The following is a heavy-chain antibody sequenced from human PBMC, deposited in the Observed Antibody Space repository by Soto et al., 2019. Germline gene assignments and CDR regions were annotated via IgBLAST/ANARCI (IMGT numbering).Heavy chain of an antibody. CDR3: AREYTAWPLAYGLDV. CDR2: ISSRSDI. V-gene: IGHV3-21*01. Sequence: RLSCVVSGFTFSTYSINWVRQAPGKGLEWVSSISSRSDIYYADSVKGRFTISRDNAKNSVSLQMNSLRAEDTAVYYCAREYTAWPLAYGLDVWGQGTTVTVSS. CDR1: GFTFSTYS. D-gene: IGHD2-2*02. J-gene: IGHJ6*02.